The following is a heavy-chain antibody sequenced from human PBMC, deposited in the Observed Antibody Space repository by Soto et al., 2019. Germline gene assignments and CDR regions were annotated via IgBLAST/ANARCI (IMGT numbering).Heavy chain of an antibody. CDR1: GYTFTSYG. D-gene: IGHD3-10*01. CDR3: AGDRQAGTTGLLVDY. Sequence: QVQLVQSGAEVKKPGASVKVSCKASGYTFTSYGISWVRQAPGQGLEWMGWISAYNGNTNYAQKLQGRVTMTTDTSPRPACMELRSLRSDGTAVYYCAGDRQAGTTGLLVDYWGQGTLVTVSS. J-gene: IGHJ4*02. V-gene: IGHV1-18*01. CDR2: ISAYNGNT.